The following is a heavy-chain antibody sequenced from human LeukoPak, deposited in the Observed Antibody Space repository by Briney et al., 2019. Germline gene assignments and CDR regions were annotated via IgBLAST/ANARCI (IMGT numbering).Heavy chain of an antibody. J-gene: IGHJ5*02. V-gene: IGHV4-59*08. Sequence: SETLSLTCTVSGGSISSYYWSWIRQPPGKGLEWIGYVYYSGSTNYNPSLKSRVTISVATSKNQFSLKLSSVTAADTAVYYCARGHIVVVPAAIRGGHNWFDPWGQGPLVTVSS. CDR2: VYYSGST. CDR1: GGSISSYY. CDR3: ARGHIVVVPAAIRGGHNWFDP. D-gene: IGHD2-2*02.